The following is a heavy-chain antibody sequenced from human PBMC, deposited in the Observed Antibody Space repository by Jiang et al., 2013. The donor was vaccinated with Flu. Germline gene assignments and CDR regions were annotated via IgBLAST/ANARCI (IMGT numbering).Heavy chain of an antibody. D-gene: IGHD3-10*01. Sequence: GSGLVKPSETLSLTCAVYGGSFSGYYWSWIRQPPGKGLEWIGEIYHSGTTKYNPSLKSRVTISLDTSKNQFSLRLTSVTAADTAVYYCAKRGLWFGEGYGLDVWGQGTTVTVSS. CDR1: GGSFSGYY. J-gene: IGHJ6*02. CDR2: IYHSGTT. CDR3: AKRGLWFGEGYGLDV. V-gene: IGHV4-34*01.